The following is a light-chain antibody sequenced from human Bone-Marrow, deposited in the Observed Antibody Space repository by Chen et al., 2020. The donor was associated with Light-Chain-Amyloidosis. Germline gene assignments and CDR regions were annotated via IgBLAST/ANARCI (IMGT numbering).Light chain of an antibody. J-gene: IGLJ2*01. V-gene: IGLV3-25*03. CDR2: RDT. CDR1: DLPTKY. CDR3: QSADSSGTYEVI. Sequence: SYELTQPPSVSVSPAQTARITCSGDDLPTKYAYWYQQQSGQAPVLVIHRDTERPSGISERFSGSSSGTTATLTISGVQAEDEADYHCQSADSSGTYEVIFGGGTKMTVL.